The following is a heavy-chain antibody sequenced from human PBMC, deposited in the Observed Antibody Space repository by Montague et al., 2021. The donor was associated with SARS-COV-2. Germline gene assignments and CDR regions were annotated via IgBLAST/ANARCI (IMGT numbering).Heavy chain of an antibody. CDR3: AKPTRGSGSG. V-gene: IGHV3-23*01. Sequence: SLRLSCATSGFTFSSSAMNWVRQAPGKGLEWVSGISGSGGDTNYADFAKGRFTTSRDNSQNTLYLQMHSLTVEDTAVYFCAKPTRGSGSGWGQGTLVTVSS. CDR1: GFTFSSSA. D-gene: IGHD3-10*01. J-gene: IGHJ4*02. CDR2: ISGSGGDT.